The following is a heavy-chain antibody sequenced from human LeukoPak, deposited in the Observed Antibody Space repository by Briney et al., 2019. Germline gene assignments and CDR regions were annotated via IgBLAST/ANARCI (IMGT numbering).Heavy chain of an antibody. D-gene: IGHD3-22*01. V-gene: IGHV3-30*18. CDR1: GFIFGSYG. CDR3: AKTPQVVVTSPGFDY. CDR2: ISYDGSNK. Sequence: PGGSLRLSCAASGFIFGSYGMHWVRQAPGKGLEWVAVISYDGSNKDYADSVKGRFTISRDNSKNTLYLQMNSLRAEDTAVYYCAKTPQVVVTSPGFDYWGQGTLVTVSS. J-gene: IGHJ4*02.